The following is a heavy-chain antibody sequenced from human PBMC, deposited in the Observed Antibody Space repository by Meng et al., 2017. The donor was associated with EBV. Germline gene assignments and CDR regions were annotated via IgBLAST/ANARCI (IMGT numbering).Heavy chain of an antibody. CDR3: AHIIAARPFDY. V-gene: IGHV2-5*02. CDR2: IYWADDK. D-gene: IGHD6-6*01. J-gene: IGHJ4*02. Sequence: QIPFKESGPTLVKPTQTLTLACTFSGFSLSTRGVGVGWIRQPPGKALEWLALIYWADDKRYSPSLKSRLTITKDTSKNQVVLTMTNMDPVDAATYYCAHIIAARPFDYWGQGTLVTVSS. CDR1: GFSLSTRGVG.